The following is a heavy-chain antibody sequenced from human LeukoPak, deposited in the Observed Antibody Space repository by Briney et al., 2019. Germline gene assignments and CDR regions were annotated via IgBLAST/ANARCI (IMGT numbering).Heavy chain of an antibody. V-gene: IGHV3-23*01. CDR3: AKDSVDYGDYVGVFDY. D-gene: IGHD4-17*01. J-gene: IGHJ4*02. Sequence: GGSLRLSCAASGFTFSSYAMSWVRQAPGKGLEWVSAISGSGGSTYYADSVKGRFTISTDNSKNTLYLQMNSLRAEDTAVYYCAKDSVDYGDYVGVFDYWGQGTLVTVSS. CDR2: ISGSGGST. CDR1: GFTFSSYA.